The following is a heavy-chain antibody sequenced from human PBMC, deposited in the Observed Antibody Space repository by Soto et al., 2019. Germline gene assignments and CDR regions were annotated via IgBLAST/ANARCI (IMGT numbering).Heavy chain of an antibody. J-gene: IGHJ4*02. CDR1: GGSISSGDYY. Sequence: PSETLSLTCTVSGGSISSGDYYWSWIRQPPGKGLEWIGYIYYSGSTYYNPSLKSRVTISVDTSKNQFSLKLSSVTAADTAVYYCARSYGSGSYYDYWGQGTLVTVSS. CDR2: IYYSGST. D-gene: IGHD3-10*01. V-gene: IGHV4-30-4*01. CDR3: ARSYGSGSYYDY.